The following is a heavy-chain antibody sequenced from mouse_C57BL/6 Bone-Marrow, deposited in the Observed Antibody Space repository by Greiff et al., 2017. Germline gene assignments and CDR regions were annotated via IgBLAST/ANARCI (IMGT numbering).Heavy chain of an antibody. CDR3: AYGRSHRYFDV. D-gene: IGHD1-1*01. CDR1: GYTFTSYW. J-gene: IGHJ1*03. CDR2: IHPSDSDT. V-gene: IGHV1-74*01. Sequence: QVQLQQPGAELVKPGASVKVSCKASGYTFTSYWMHWVKQRPGQGLEWIGMIHPSDSDTNYNQKFKGKATLTVDKSSSTAYMQLSSLTSEDSAVYYCAYGRSHRYFDVWGTGTTVTVSS.